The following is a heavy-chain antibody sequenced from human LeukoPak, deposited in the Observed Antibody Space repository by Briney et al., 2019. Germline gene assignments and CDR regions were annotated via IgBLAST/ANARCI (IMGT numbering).Heavy chain of an antibody. J-gene: IGHJ4*02. CDR2: ISYDGSNK. V-gene: IGHV3-30-3*01. CDR3: APLWFGEYPHFDY. CDR1: GFTFSSYA. D-gene: IGHD3-10*01. Sequence: GGSLRLSCAASGFTFSSYAMHWVRQAPGKGLEWVAVISYDGSNKYYADSVKGRFTISRDNSKNTLYLQMNSLRAEDTAVYYCAPLWFGEYPHFDYWGQGTLVTVSS.